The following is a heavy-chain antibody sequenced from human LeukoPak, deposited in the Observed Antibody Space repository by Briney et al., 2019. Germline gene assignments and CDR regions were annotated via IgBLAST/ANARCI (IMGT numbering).Heavy chain of an antibody. CDR1: GFTFSSYR. Sequence: GGSLRLSCAASGFTFSSYRMSWVRQAPGKGLEWVANIKQDGSEKHYVDSVKGRFTISRDNAKNSLYLQMNSLRAEDTAVYYCATERAGERPRPLLSYYYMDVWGKGTTVTVSS. J-gene: IGHJ6*03. CDR2: IKQDGSEK. CDR3: ATERAGERPRPLLSYYYMDV. D-gene: IGHD3-16*01. V-gene: IGHV3-7*01.